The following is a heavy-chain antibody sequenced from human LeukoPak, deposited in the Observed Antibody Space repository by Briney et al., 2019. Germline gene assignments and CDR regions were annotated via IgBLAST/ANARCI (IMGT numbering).Heavy chain of an antibody. D-gene: IGHD2-8*02. CDR2: IYSGGST. CDR1: GFTFSSYS. V-gene: IGHV3-66*04. J-gene: IGHJ3*02. Sequence: PGGSLRLSCAASGFTFSSYSMNWVRQAPGKGLEWVSVIYSGGSTYYADSVKGRFTISRDNSKNTLYLQMNNLRAEDTAVYSCVRQVGEGLVEAFDIWGQGRMVTVSS. CDR3: VRQVGEGLVEAFDI.